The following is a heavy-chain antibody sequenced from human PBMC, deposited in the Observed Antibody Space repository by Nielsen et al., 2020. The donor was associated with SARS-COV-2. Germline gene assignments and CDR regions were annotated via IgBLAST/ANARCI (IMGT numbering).Heavy chain of an antibody. CDR2: ISSSSSYI. CDR3: ARDATGGSSGYYYYGMDV. D-gene: IGHD6-6*01. Sequence: GESLKISCAASGFTFSSYSMNWVRQAPGKGLEWVSSISSSSSYIYYADSVKGRFTISRDNAKNSLYLQMNSLRAEDTAVYYCARDATGGSSGYYYYGMDVWGQGTTVTVSS. CDR1: GFTFSSYS. J-gene: IGHJ6*02. V-gene: IGHV3-21*01.